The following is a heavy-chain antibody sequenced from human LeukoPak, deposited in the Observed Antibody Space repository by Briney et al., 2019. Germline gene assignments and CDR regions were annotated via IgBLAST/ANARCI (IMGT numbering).Heavy chain of an antibody. CDR2: IHYTGGA. J-gene: IGHJ6*02. CDR1: GSISPYY. Sequence: KPSETLSLTCTGGSISPYYWSWIRQSPGKGLEWIAQIHYTGGATYNPSLESRVTISVDTSNNHLSLRLSSVTAADTAVYYCTRHAQTYYYGMDVWGQGTTVTVSS. CDR3: TRHAQTYYYGMDV. V-gene: IGHV4-59*08.